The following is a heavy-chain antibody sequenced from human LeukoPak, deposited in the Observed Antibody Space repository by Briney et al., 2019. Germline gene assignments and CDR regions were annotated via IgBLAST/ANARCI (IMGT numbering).Heavy chain of an antibody. J-gene: IGHJ4*02. D-gene: IGHD4-17*01. V-gene: IGHV3-9*01. Sequence: GGSLRLSCAASGFTFDDYAMHWVRQAPGKGLEWVSGISWNSGSIGYADSVKGRFTISRDNAKNSLYLQMNSLRAGDTALYYCAKDINYGDYLFDYWGQGTLVTVSS. CDR1: GFTFDDYA. CDR2: ISWNSGSI. CDR3: AKDINYGDYLFDY.